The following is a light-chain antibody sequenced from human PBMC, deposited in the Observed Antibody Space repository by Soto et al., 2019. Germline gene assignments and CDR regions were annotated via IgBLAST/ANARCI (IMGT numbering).Light chain of an antibody. Sequence: EIVLTQPPGPLSVSPGDRVTLSCRASQTVNNNYLAWYQQKPGQAPRLLIYGASTPATGTPARFNGSGSGTHFTLSVSRLEPEDFAVYYCQQYGGSAPWTFGPGTKVDMK. CDR2: GAS. CDR1: QTVNNNY. J-gene: IGKJ1*01. CDR3: QQYGGSAPWT. V-gene: IGKV3-20*01.